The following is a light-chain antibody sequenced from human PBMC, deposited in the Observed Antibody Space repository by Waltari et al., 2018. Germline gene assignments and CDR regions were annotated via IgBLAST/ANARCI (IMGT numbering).Light chain of an antibody. CDR2: DVS. J-gene: IGLJ2*01. CDR3: SSYTTNTFVV. Sequence: QSALTQPASVSGSPGPSITISCAGTSSDVGGYNYVSWYQQHPGKAPKLLIYDVSQWPSGASNRFSGSKSGNTASLTISGLQAEDEADYYCSSYTTNTFVVFGGGTKLTVL. CDR1: SSDVGGYNY. V-gene: IGLV2-14*03.